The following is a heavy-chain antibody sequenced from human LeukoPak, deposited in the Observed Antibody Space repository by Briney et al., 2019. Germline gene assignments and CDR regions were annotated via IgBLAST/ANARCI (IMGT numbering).Heavy chain of an antibody. J-gene: IGHJ6*03. Sequence: ASVKVSCEASGYTFTSYYMHWVRQAPGQGREWMGIINPSGGSTSYAQKFQGRVTITADEFTSTDYMELSSLRSEDTAVYYCARSFGFGELLAYYYMDVWGKGTTVTISS. CDR1: GYTFTSYY. CDR3: ARSFGFGELLAYYYMDV. CDR2: INPSGGST. V-gene: IGHV1-46*01. D-gene: IGHD3-10*01.